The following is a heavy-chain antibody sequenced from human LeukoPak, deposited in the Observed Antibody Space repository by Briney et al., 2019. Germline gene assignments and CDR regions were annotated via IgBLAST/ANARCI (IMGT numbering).Heavy chain of an antibody. V-gene: IGHV3-7*03. CDR3: ARGGGLDV. J-gene: IGHJ6*02. Sequence: GGSLRLSCAASGFTFSSYWMNWARQAPGKGLEWVASINHNGNVNYYVDSVKGRFTISRDNAKNSLYLQMSDLRAEDTAVYFCARGGGLDVWGQGATVTVSS. D-gene: IGHD3-16*01. CDR2: INHNGNVN. CDR1: GFTFSSYW.